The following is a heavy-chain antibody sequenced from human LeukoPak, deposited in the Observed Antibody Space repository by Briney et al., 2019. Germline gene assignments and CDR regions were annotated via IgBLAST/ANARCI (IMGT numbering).Heavy chain of an antibody. J-gene: IGHJ6*02. Sequence: PSETLSLTCAVYGGSFSGYYWSWIRQPPGKGLEWIGYIYYSGNTNYNPSLKSRVTISVDTSKNQFSLKLTSVTAADTAVYYCARDRGPAIAAAGGYYYDGMDVWGQGTTVTVS. CDR3: ARDRGPAIAAAGGYYYDGMDV. V-gene: IGHV4-59*01. CDR2: IYYSGNT. CDR1: GGSFSGYY. D-gene: IGHD6-13*01.